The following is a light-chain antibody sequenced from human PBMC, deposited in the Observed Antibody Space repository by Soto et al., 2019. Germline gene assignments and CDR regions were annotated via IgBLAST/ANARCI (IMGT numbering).Light chain of an antibody. CDR3: QQFNSYPT. CDR2: DAS. CDR1: QGISSA. V-gene: IGKV1-13*02. J-gene: IGKJ4*01. Sequence: AIQLTQSPSSLSASVGDRVTITCRASQGISSALAWYQQKPGKAPKLLIYDASSLESGVPSRFSGSGSGTDFTLPISSLQPEDFATYYCQQFNSYPTFGGGTKVEIK.